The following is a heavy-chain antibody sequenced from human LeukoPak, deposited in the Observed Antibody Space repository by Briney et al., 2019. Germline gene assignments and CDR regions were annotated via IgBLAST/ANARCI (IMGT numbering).Heavy chain of an antibody. CDR3: ARAAMAFYDAFDI. CDR2: IYYSGST. CDR1: GGSISSYY. V-gene: IGHV4-59*08. Sequence: SETLSLTCTVSGGSISSYYWSWIRQPPGKGLEWIGYIYYSGSTNYNPSLKSRVTISVDTSKNQFSLKLSSVTAADTAVYYCARAAMAFYDAFDIWGQGTMVTVPS. J-gene: IGHJ3*02. D-gene: IGHD5-18*01.